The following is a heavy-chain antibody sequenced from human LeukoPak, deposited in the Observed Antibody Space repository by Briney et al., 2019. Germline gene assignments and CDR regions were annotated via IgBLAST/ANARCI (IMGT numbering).Heavy chain of an antibody. J-gene: IGHJ4*01. D-gene: IGHD2-21*01. CDR2: KSSSGST. CDR1: GGSISSDDYY. Sequence: SQTLSLTCTVPGGSISSDDYYWGWISQPPGKDLEWLAYKSSSGSTYYNPSLASRIIISIDVSNKQFSLKLSAVTAADTAVYYCARYNYCGADAGCRRNFDFWGHGTLVTVSS. V-gene: IGHV4-30-4*01. CDR3: ARYNYCGADAGCRRNFDF.